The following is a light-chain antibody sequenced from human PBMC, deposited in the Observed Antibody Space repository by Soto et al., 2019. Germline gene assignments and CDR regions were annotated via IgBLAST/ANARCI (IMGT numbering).Light chain of an antibody. Sequence: EIVMTQSPATLSVSPGERATLSCRASQSVSYKLAWYQQKPGQAPRLLVYGLSTRATGIPARFSSSGSGTEFTITISSLQSEDFAIYYCQQYNDWPRTFGPGTKVDFK. V-gene: IGKV3D-15*01. J-gene: IGKJ3*01. CDR1: QSVSYK. CDR3: QQYNDWPRT. CDR2: GLS.